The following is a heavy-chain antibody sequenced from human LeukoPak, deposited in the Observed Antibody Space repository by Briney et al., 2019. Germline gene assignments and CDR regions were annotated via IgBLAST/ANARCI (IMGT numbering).Heavy chain of an antibody. V-gene: IGHV3-33*01. CDR1: GFTFSSYG. J-gene: IGHJ6*04. CDR3: TALGYYYYYGMDV. D-gene: IGHD3-16*01. CDR2: IWYDGSNK. Sequence: GRSLRLSCAASGFTFSSYGMHWVRQAPGKGLEWVAVIWYDGSNKYYADSVKGRFTISRDNSKNTLYLQMNSLKTEDTAVYYCTALGYYYYYGMDVWGKGTTVTVSS.